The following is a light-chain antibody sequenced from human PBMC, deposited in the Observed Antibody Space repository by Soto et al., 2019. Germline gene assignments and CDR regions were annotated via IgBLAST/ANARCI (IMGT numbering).Light chain of an antibody. CDR2: GAS. Sequence: IVMTQSPATLSVSPGESATPSCRASQSVSSNLAWYQQKPGQAPRLLIYGASTRATGIPARFSGSGSGTEFTLTISSLQSEDFAVYYCQQYNNWPRITFGQGTRLEIK. CDR3: QQYNNWPRIT. J-gene: IGKJ5*01. V-gene: IGKV3-15*01. CDR1: QSVSSN.